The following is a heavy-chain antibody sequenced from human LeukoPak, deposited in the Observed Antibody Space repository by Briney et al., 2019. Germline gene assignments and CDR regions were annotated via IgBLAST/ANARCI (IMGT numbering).Heavy chain of an antibody. Sequence: GRSLRLSCAASGFTFSSYGMHWVRQAPGKGLEWVPFISYDGSNKYYADSVKGRFTISRDNSKNTLYLQMNSLRAEDTAVYYCTRGYSGGSAYAFDIWGPGTMVTVSS. CDR2: ISYDGSNK. CDR3: TRGYSGGSAYAFDI. J-gene: IGHJ3*02. V-gene: IGHV3-30*03. CDR1: GFTFSSYG. D-gene: IGHD1-26*01.